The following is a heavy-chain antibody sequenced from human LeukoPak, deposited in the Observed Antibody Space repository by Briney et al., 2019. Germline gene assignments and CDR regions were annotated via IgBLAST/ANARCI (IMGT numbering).Heavy chain of an antibody. CDR2: ISTTGGTT. Sequence: GGTLRLSRAASGLTFSRYGMSWVRQAPGRGLEWVSAISTTGGTTYYADSVRGRFTISRDNSRNTLYPQMNSLRAEDTAIYYCAKNGDRGAYCSGGTCYPYYYYYMDVWGKGTTVTISS. D-gene: IGHD2-15*01. CDR3: AKNGDRGAYCSGGTCYPYYYYYMDV. J-gene: IGHJ6*03. V-gene: IGHV3-23*01. CDR1: GLTFSRYG.